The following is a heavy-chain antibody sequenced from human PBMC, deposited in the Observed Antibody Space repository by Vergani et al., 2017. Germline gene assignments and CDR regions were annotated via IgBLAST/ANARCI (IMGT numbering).Heavy chain of an antibody. D-gene: IGHD3-10*01. CDR3: ARSYLYGSGSDYGLVDY. V-gene: IGHV4-59*01. CDR1: GGPISRYY. J-gene: IGHJ4*02. CDR2: IYYSGGT. Sequence: QVQLQESGPGLVKPSETLSLTCTVSGGPISRYYWSWIRQPPGKGLEWIGYIYYSGGTNYNPSLKSRVTISVDTSNNQFSLKLSSVTAADTAVYYCARSYLYGSGSDYGLVDYWGQGTLVTVSS.